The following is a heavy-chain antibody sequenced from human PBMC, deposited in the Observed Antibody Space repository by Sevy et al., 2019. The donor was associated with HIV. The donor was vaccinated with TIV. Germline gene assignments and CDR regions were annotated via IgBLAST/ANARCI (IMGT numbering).Heavy chain of an antibody. J-gene: IGHJ3*02. V-gene: IGHV3-21*01. D-gene: IGHD6-13*01. CDR2: ISSSSSYI. CDR1: GFTFSSYS. CDR3: AYSSSWYAFDI. Sequence: GGSLRLSCAASGFTFSSYSMNWVRQAPGKGLEWVSSISSSSSYIYYADSVKGRFTISRDNAKNSLYLQMNSLRAEDTAVYYCAYSSSWYAFDIWGQGTMVTVSS.